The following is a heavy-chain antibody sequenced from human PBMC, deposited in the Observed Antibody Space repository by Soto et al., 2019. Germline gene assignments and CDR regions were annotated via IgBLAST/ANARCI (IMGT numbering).Heavy chain of an antibody. V-gene: IGHV4-34*01. J-gene: IGHJ1*01. D-gene: IGHD2-15*01. Sequence: EALSLKCADHGGSFSGYYWSWIRQPPGKGLEWIGEINHSGSTNYNPSLKSRVTISVDTSKNQFSLKLSSVTAADTAVYYCARGGFGVVVVPRYFQHWGQGTLVTVSS. CDR3: ARGGFGVVVVPRYFQH. CDR2: INHSGST. CDR1: GGSFSGYY.